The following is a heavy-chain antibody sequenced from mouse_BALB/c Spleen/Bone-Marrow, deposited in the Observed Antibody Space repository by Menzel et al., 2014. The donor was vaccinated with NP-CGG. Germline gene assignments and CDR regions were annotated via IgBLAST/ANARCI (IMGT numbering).Heavy chain of an antibody. CDR3: ARGGLHYFDY. CDR1: GYTFTSYW. V-gene: IGHV1S41*01. CDR2: IAPGSGST. D-gene: IGHD3-3*01. J-gene: IGHJ2*01. Sequence: DLVKPGASVKLSCKASGYTFTSYWINWIKQRPGQGLEWIGRIAPGSGSTYYNEMFKGKATLIVDTSSSTAYIQLSSLSSEDSAVCFCARGGLHYFDYWGQGTTLTVSS.